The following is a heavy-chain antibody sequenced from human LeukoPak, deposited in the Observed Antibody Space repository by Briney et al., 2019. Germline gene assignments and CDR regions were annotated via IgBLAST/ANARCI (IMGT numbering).Heavy chain of an antibody. CDR2: ISAYNGNT. Sequence: ASVKVSCKASGYTFTSYGISWVRPAPGQGLEWMGWISAYNGNTNYAQKLRGRVTMTTDTSTSTAYMELRSLRSDDTAVYYCARDQMVRGVIPYYYYGMDVWGQGTTVTVSS. D-gene: IGHD3-10*01. J-gene: IGHJ6*02. CDR1: GYTFTSYG. V-gene: IGHV1-18*01. CDR3: ARDQMVRGVIPYYYYGMDV.